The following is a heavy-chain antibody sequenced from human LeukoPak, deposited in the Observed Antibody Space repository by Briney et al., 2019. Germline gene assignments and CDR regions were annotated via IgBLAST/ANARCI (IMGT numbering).Heavy chain of an antibody. V-gene: IGHV1-2*02. CDR2: INPNSGGT. D-gene: IGHD2-2*01. J-gene: IGHJ5*02. CDR3: ARGAIVVVVPAAHKNWFDP. Sequence: GASVKVSCKASGYTFTGYYMHWVRQAPGQGLERMGWINPNSGGTNYAQKFQGRVTMTRDTSISTAYMELSRLRSDDTAVYYCARGAIVVVVPAAHKNWFDPWGQGTLVTVSS. CDR1: GYTFTGYY.